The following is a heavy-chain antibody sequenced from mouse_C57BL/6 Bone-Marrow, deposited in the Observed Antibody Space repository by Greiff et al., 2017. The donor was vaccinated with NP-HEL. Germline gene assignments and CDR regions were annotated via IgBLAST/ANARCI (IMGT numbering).Heavy chain of an antibody. CDR1: GFNIKNTY. Sequence: DVKLQASVAELVRPGASVKLSCTASGFNIKNTYMHWVKQRPEQGLEWIGRIDPANGNTKYAPKFQGKATITADTSSNTAYLQLSSLTSEDTAIYYCARNYYGSSYRFAYWGQGTLVTVSA. V-gene: IGHV14-3*01. J-gene: IGHJ3*01. CDR3: ARNYYGSSYRFAY. CDR2: IDPANGNT. D-gene: IGHD1-1*01.